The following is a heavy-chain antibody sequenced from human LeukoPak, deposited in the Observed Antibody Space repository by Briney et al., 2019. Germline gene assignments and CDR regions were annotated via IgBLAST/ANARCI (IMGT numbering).Heavy chain of an antibody. CDR1: GGSFSGYY. J-gene: IGHJ6*02. V-gene: IGHV4-34*01. CDR3: AAVRGVIIAPAHPYGMDV. Sequence: SETLSLTCAVYGGSFSGYYWSWIRQPPGKGLEWIGEINHSGSTNYNPSLKSRVTISVDTSKNQFSLKLSSVTAADTAVYHCAAVRGVIIAPAHPYGMDVWGQGTTVTVSS. CDR2: INHSGST. D-gene: IGHD3-10*01.